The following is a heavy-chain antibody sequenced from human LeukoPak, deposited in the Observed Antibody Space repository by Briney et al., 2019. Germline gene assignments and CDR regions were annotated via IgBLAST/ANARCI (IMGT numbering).Heavy chain of an antibody. CDR3: ARDVSSVATAAPGHWGVDV. Sequence: ASVKVSCKTSGYTFTGYYIHWVRQAPGQGLEWLGWINPNTGDINYAQKFQGRVTTTRETSISTAYMELSSLRSDDTAVYYCARDVSSVATAAPGHWGVDVWGQGTTVTVSS. J-gene: IGHJ6*02. V-gene: IGHV1-2*02. CDR1: GYTFTGYY. CDR2: INPNTGDI. D-gene: IGHD6-13*01.